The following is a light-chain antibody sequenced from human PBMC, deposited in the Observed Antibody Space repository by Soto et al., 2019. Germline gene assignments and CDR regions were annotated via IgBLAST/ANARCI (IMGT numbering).Light chain of an antibody. V-gene: IGKV3-20*01. CDR3: QQYGSSPPLT. Sequence: EIVLTQSPGTLSWSPGERGTLSCRASQSVSSSYLAWYQQKPGQAPRLLIYGASSRATGIPDRFSGSGSGTDFTLTISRLEPEDFAVYYCQQYGSSPPLTFGGGTKVEIK. CDR2: GAS. J-gene: IGKJ4*01. CDR1: QSVSSSY.